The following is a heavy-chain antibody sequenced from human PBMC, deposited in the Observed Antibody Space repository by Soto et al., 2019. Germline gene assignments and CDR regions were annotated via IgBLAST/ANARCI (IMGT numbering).Heavy chain of an antibody. CDR1: GYTFTGYY. Sequence: QVQLVQSGAEVKKPGASVKVSCKASGYTFTGYYMHWVRQAPGQGLEWMGWINPNSGGTEYAQKFQGRVTMIRDTSISPAYMELRRLRSDDTDVDYCARANQGVCDDYYYGLDVCGQGTTVTVS. CDR2: INPNSGGT. CDR3: ARANQGVCDDYYYGLDV. J-gene: IGHJ6*02. V-gene: IGHV1-2*02. D-gene: IGHD2-21*02.